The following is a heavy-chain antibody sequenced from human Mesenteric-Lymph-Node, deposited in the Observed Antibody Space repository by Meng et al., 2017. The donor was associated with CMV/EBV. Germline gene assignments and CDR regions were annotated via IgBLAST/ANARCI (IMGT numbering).Heavy chain of an antibody. D-gene: IGHD3-10*01. CDR1: GYTFTAYF. V-gene: IGHV1-2*06. J-gene: IGHJ4*02. CDR2: INPNSGAT. CDR3: AREEYYYGSGSPPY. Sequence: SGYTFTAYFLHWVRQAPGQGLEWMGRINPNSGATKYAQKFQGRVTMTRDTSISTAYMELSRVRFDDTAVYYCAREEYYYGSGSPPYWGQGTLVTVSS.